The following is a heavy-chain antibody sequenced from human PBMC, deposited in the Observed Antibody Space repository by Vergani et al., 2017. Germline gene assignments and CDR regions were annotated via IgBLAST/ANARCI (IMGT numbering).Heavy chain of an antibody. Sequence: QVQLQESGPGLVKPSETLSLTCAVSGYSIRSGYYWGWIRQPPGKGLEWIGSIYHSGSTYYNPSLKSRVTISVDTSKNQFSLKLSSVTAADTAVYYCARHLRQQPNDYWGQGTLVTVSS. D-gene: IGHD6-13*01. V-gene: IGHV4-38-2*01. CDR3: ARHLRQQPNDY. CDR1: GYSIRSGYY. CDR2: IYHSGST. J-gene: IGHJ4*02.